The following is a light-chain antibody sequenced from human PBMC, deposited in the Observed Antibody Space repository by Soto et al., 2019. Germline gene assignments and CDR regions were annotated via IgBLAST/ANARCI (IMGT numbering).Light chain of an antibody. CDR1: QAISPY. Sequence: AIRMTQSPSSVSASTGDRVTITCRASQAISPYLAWYQQKPGKAPKILIYDASTLESGVPSRFSGSGSGTDFTLTISSLQSEDFAAYYCQHYYTYPLIFGGGTKGISN. CDR2: DAS. CDR3: QHYYTYPLI. J-gene: IGKJ4*01. V-gene: IGKV1-8*01.